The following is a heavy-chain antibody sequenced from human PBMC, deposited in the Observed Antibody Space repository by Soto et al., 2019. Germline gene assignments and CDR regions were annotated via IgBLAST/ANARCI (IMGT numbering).Heavy chain of an antibody. J-gene: IGHJ4*02. CDR2: INAGNGNT. D-gene: IGHD6-6*01. V-gene: IGHV1-3*01. Sequence: ASVKVSCKASGYTFTSYAMHWVRQAPGQRLEWMGWINAGNGNTKYSQKFQGRVTITRDTSASTAYMELSSLRSEDTAVYYCARDPAPHPSSSPGIDYWGQGTLVTVSS. CDR1: GYTFTSYA. CDR3: ARDPAPHPSSSPGIDY.